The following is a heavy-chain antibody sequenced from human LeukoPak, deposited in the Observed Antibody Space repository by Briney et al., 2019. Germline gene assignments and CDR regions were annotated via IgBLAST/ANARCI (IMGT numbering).Heavy chain of an antibody. CDR1: GGSISSSSYY. J-gene: IGHJ4*02. CDR3: AVSSGFYYFDY. Sequence: SETLSLTCTVSGGSISSSSYYWGWIRQPPGEGLEWIGSIYYSGSTYYNPSLKSRVTISVDTSKNQFSLKLSSVTAADTAVYYCAVSSGFYYFDYWGQGTLVTVSS. D-gene: IGHD6-19*01. CDR2: IYYSGST. V-gene: IGHV4-39*01.